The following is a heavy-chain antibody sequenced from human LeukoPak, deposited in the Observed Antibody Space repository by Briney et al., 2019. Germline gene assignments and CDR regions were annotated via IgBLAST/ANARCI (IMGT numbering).Heavy chain of an antibody. V-gene: IGHV4-30-2*01. CDR2: IYYSGST. CDR3: ARVISYFDY. J-gene: IGHJ4*02. Sequence: SQTLSLTCAVSGGSISSGGYSWGWIRQPPGKGLEWIGYIYYSGSTYYNPSLKSRVTISLVRSKNQFSLKLSSVTAADTAVYYCARVISYFDYWGQGTLVTVSS. D-gene: IGHD3-3*02. CDR1: GGSISSGGYS.